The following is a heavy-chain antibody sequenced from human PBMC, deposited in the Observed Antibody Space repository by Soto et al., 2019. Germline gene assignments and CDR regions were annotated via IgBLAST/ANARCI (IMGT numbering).Heavy chain of an antibody. Sequence: EVQLAESGGGLVKPGGSLRLSCAASGFTFSSYSMNWVRQAPGKGLEWVSSISSSSSYIYYADSVKGRFTISRDNAKNSLYLQMNSLRAEDTAVYYCARAPWGGDSYGMDVWGQGTTVTVSS. V-gene: IGHV3-21*01. D-gene: IGHD2-21*02. CDR2: ISSSSSYI. J-gene: IGHJ6*02. CDR1: GFTFSSYS. CDR3: ARAPWGGDSYGMDV.